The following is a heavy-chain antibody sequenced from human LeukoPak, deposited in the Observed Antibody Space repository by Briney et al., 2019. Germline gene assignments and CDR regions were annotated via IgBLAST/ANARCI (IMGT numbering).Heavy chain of an antibody. D-gene: IGHD5-12*01. V-gene: IGHV7-4-1*02. CDR1: GYTFTSYA. Sequence: ASVKVSCKASGYTFTSYAMNWVRQAPGQGLEWMGWINTNTGNPTYAQGFTGRFVFSLDTSVSTAYLQISSLKAEDTAVYYCARVALESGYDPYGMDVWGQGTTVTVSS. J-gene: IGHJ6*02. CDR2: INTNTGNP. CDR3: ARVALESGYDPYGMDV.